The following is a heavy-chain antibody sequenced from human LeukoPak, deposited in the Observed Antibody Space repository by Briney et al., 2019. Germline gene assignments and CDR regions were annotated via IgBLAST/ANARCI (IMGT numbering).Heavy chain of an antibody. CDR2: IYHSGST. V-gene: IGHV4-30-2*01. Sequence: TPSQTLSLTCTVSGGSISSGGYYWSWIRQPPGKGLEWIGYIYHSGSTYYNPSLQSRVTISVDTSKNQFSLKLSSVTAADTAVYYCARLRSAHTPFDYWGQGTLVTVSS. CDR1: GGSISSGGYY. J-gene: IGHJ4*02. CDR3: ARLRSAHTPFDY. D-gene: IGHD6-25*01.